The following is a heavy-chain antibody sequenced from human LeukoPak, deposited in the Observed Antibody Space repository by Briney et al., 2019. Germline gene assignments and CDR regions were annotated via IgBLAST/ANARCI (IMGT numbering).Heavy chain of an antibody. Sequence: PGGSLRLSCAASGFSFSSYVMTWVRQAPGKGLEWVSRVSKSGDSTYYADSVKGRFTISRDSSNNTLDLQLTNLGADDTAVYYCARVLSTVRGLTKNYHYAMDVWGRGTTVTVSS. CDR2: VSKSGDST. CDR1: GFSFSSYV. D-gene: IGHD3-10*01. J-gene: IGHJ6*02. CDR3: ARVLSTVRGLTKNYHYAMDV. V-gene: IGHV3-23*01.